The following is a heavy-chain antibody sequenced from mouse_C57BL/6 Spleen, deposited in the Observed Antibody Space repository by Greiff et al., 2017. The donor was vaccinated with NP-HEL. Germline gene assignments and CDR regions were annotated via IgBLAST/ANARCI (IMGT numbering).Heavy chain of an antibody. J-gene: IGHJ2*01. D-gene: IGHD1-1*01. CDR1: GFTFSSYT. CDR2: LSGGGGNT. V-gene: IGHV5-9*01. CDR3: ARRVTTVYFDY. Sequence: EVQGVESGGGLVKPGGSLKLSCAASGFTFSSYTMSWVRQTPEKRLEWVATLSGGGGNTYYPDSVKGRFTISRDNAKNTLYLQMSSLRSEDTALYYCARRVTTVYFDYWGQGTTLTVSS.